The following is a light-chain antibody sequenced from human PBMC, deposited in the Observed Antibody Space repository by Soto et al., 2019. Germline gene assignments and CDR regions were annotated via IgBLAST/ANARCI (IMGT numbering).Light chain of an antibody. CDR2: DAS. CDR1: QSVGSY. CDR3: QVYGNSPMFT. Sequence: EIVLTQSPATLSLSPGERATLSCRASQSVGSYLAWYQQKPGQAPRLLIYDASNRATGIPARFSGSGSGTDFTLTISSLEPEDFAVYLCQVYGNSPMFTFGPGTRVEIK. J-gene: IGKJ3*01. V-gene: IGKV3-11*01.